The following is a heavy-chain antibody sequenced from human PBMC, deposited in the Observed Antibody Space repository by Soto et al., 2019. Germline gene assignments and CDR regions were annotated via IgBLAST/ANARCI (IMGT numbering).Heavy chain of an antibody. CDR2: ISSSSSYI. D-gene: IGHD3-3*01. CDR3: ARDAEGRYDFLSGHYLSYAMLV. J-gene: IGHJ6*02. Sequence: LRLSCAASGFTFSSYSMNWVRQAPGKGLEWVSSISSSSSYIYYADSVKGRFTISRDNAKNSLYPQMNSLRAEDTAVYYCARDAEGRYDFLSGHYLSYAMLVWCPATTLT. CDR1: GFTFSSYS. V-gene: IGHV3-21*01.